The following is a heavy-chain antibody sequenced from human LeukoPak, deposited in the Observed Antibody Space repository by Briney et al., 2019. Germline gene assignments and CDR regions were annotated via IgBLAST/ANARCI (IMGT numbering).Heavy chain of an antibody. D-gene: IGHD6-19*01. J-gene: IGHJ4*02. CDR3: ARDWDSSGFFGY. Sequence: ASVKVSCKASGYTFTSYGISWGRQAPGHGLEWMGWISAYNGNTNYAQKLQGRVTMTTDTSTSTAYMELRSLRSDDTAVYYCARDWDSSGFFGYWGQGTLVTVSS. CDR2: ISAYNGNT. V-gene: IGHV1-18*01. CDR1: GYTFTSYG.